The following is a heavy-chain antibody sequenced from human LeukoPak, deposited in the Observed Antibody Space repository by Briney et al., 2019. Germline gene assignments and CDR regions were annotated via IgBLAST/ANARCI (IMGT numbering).Heavy chain of an antibody. CDR3: ARALYYYGSGSYYWGYSYFDY. CDR2: INHSGST. J-gene: IGHJ4*02. CDR1: GGSISSSSYY. Sequence: SETLSLTCTVSGGSISSSSYYWGWIRQPPGKGLEWIGEINHSGSTNYNPSLKSRVTISVDTSKNQFSLKLSSVTAADTAVYYCARALYYYGSGSYYWGYSYFDYWGQGTLVTVSS. D-gene: IGHD3-10*01. V-gene: IGHV4-39*07.